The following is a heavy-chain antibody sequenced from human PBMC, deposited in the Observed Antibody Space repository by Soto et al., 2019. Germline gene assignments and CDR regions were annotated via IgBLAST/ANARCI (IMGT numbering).Heavy chain of an antibody. Sequence: ASVKVSCKASGYTFTSYGISWVRQAPGQGLDWMGWISAYNGNTKYAQDLQGRVTMTTDTSTSTAYMELRSLRSDDTAVYYCARDSQHVWFDPWGQGTPVTVSS. CDR3: ARDSQHVWFDP. CDR1: GYTFTSYG. J-gene: IGHJ5*02. CDR2: ISAYNGNT. D-gene: IGHD6-13*01. V-gene: IGHV1-18*04.